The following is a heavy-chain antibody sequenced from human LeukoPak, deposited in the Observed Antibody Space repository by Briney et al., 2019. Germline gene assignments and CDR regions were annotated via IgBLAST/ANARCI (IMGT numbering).Heavy chain of an antibody. V-gene: IGHV1-2*02. Sequence: ASVKVSCTTSGYSFTDYYMHWVRQAPGQGLEWMGWINPNSGGTSSAQKFQGRVTTTRDTSITTVYMEVSWLTSDDTAIYYCARADRLHGGPYLIGPWGQGTLVTVSS. D-gene: IGHD2-21*01. CDR1: GYSFTDYY. CDR2: INPNSGGT. CDR3: ARADRLHGGPYLIGP. J-gene: IGHJ5*02.